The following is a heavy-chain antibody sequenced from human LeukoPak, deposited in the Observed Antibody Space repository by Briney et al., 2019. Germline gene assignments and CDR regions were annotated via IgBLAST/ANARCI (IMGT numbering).Heavy chain of an antibody. CDR3: AKDHAGSGRAFEY. J-gene: IGHJ4*02. D-gene: IGHD3-10*01. V-gene: IGHV3-30*04. CDR2: MSSDGIKS. CDR1: GFTFRMSG. Sequence: GTSLRLSCATSGFTFRMSGVHWVRQAPGKGLEWVALMSSDGIKSYYADSVKGRFTVSRDTSKDIVYLPMKSLSADDTGIYYCAKDHAGSGRAFEYWGQGTLLTVSS.